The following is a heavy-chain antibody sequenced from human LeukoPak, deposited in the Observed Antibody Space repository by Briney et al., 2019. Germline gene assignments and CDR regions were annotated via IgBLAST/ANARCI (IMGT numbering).Heavy chain of an antibody. CDR2: INHSGST. CDR3: ARERVVAATPAYNWFDP. CDR1: GGSFSGYY. D-gene: IGHD2-15*01. J-gene: IGHJ5*02. V-gene: IGHV4-34*01. Sequence: SETLSLTCAGYGGSFSGYYWSWIRQPPGKGLEGIGEINHSGSTNYNPSLKSRVTISVDTSKNQFSLKLSSVTAADTAVYYCARERVVAATPAYNWFDPWGQGTLVTVSS.